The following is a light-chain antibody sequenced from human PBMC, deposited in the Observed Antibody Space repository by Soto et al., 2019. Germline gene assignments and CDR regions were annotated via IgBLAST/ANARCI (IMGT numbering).Light chain of an antibody. CDR3: TSYISSSTSYV. CDR1: SSDVGAYNY. J-gene: IGLJ1*01. V-gene: IGLV2-14*03. CDR2: DVT. Sequence: SVLTQPASVSGSPGQSITISCIGTSSDVGAYNYVSWYQQHPGKAPKLMIYDVTNRPSGVSNRFSGSKSGNAASLTISGLQAEDEADYFCTSYISSSTSYVFGNGTKVTVL.